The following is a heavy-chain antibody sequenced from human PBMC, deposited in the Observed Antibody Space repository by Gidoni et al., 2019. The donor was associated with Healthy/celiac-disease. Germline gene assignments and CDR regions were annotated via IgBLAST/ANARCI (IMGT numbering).Heavy chain of an antibody. CDR2: ISGSGGST. Sequence: EVQLLASGGGLVQPGGSLRLSCAASGFTFISYAMSWVRQAPGKGLEWVSAISGSGGSTYDADSVKGRFTISRDNSKNTLYLQMNSLRAEDTAVYYCAKSANYYYDSSGLKRPSDALDIWGQGTMVTVSS. D-gene: IGHD3-22*01. CDR3: AKSANYYYDSSGLKRPSDALDI. J-gene: IGHJ3*02. V-gene: IGHV3-23*01. CDR1: GFTFISYA.